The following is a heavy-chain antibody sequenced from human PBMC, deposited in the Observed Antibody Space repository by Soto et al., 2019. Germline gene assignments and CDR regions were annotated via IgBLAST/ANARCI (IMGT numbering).Heavy chain of an antibody. CDR1: GFTFSSYW. CDR2: IKQDGSEK. Sequence: GGSLRLSCAASGFTFSSYWMSWVRQAPGKGLEWVANIKQDGSEKYYVDSVKDRFTISKDNAKNSLYLQMNSLRAEDTAVYYCARDNQYYDFWSGYYSYYYYYMDVWGKGTTVTVSS. D-gene: IGHD3-3*01. J-gene: IGHJ6*03. V-gene: IGHV3-7*01. CDR3: ARDNQYYDFWSGYYSYYYYYMDV.